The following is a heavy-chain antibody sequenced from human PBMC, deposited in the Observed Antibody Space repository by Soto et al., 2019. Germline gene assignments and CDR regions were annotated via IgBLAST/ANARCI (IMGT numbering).Heavy chain of an antibody. V-gene: IGHV4-30-4*01. CDR2: IYDSGST. D-gene: IGHD5-12*01. CDR3: ARTDIVATMGLYYYYGMDV. J-gene: IGHJ6*02. Sequence: SETLSLTCTVSGGSITTVNYYWSWIRQAPDKGLEWIGYIYDSGSTYYNPSLKSRVTISVDTSKNQFSLKLSSVTAADTAVYYCARTDIVATMGLYYYYGMDVWGQGTTVTVSS. CDR1: GGSITTVNYY.